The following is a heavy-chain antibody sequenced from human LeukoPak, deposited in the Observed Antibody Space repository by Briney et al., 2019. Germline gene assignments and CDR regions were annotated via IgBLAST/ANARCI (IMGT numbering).Heavy chain of an antibody. V-gene: IGHV3-30*17. J-gene: IGHJ4*02. Sequence: PGGSLRLSCAASGFTFSSYAMHWVRQAPGKGLEWVAVISYDGSNKYYADSVKGRFTISRDNSKNTLYLQMNSLRAEDTAVYYCETLADYWGQGTLVTVSS. CDR1: GFTFSSYA. CDR3: ETLADY. CDR2: ISYDGSNK.